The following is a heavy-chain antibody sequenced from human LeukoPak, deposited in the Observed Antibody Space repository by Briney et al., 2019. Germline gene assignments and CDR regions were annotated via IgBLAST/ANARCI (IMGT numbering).Heavy chain of an antibody. CDR2: IYHSGST. J-gene: IGHJ4*02. CDR1: GVSISSGNW. V-gene: IGHV4-4*02. CDR3: AKEGVGRYNYAA. Sequence: SETLSLTCAVSGVSISSGNWWTWVRQAPGKGLEWIGEIYHSGSTNYSPSLKSRVTISVDKSRNQFSLKLSSVTAADTAVYYCAKEGVGRYNYAAWGQGTLVTVSS. D-gene: IGHD5-18*01.